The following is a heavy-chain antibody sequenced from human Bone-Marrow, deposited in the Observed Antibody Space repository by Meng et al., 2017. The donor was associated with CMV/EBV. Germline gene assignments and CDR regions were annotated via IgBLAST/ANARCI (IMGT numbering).Heavy chain of an antibody. D-gene: IGHD3-3*01. J-gene: IGHJ5*02. CDR3: ARQRINTDFWRRWFDP. V-gene: IGHV1-46*01. CDR2: IKPSEGST. Sequence: ASVKVSCKASGFTFSSQYIHWVRQAPGQGLEWMGIIKPSEGSTTYAQKFQGRVTMTGDTSTSTVYMELSSLRSEDTAVYYCARQRINTDFWRRWFDPWGQGTLVTVSS. CDR1: GFTFSSQY.